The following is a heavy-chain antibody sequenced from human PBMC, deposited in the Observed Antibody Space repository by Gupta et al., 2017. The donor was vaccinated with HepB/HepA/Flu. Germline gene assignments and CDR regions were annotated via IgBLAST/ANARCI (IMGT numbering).Heavy chain of an antibody. J-gene: IGHJ6*02. Sequence: EVHLAESGGGLVKPGGSLRLSCAASGFTLSRFLVNWVRQAPGKELEWVSSISSSRSASSKYYADSLEGRFAISRDDAKNSLYLQIDSLRAEDTALYCCAVMSMGNGFDVWGQGTTVSVSS. V-gene: IGHV3-21*01. D-gene: IGHD1-26*01. CDR3: AVMSMGNGFDV. CDR1: GFTLSRFL. CDR2: ISSSRSASSK.